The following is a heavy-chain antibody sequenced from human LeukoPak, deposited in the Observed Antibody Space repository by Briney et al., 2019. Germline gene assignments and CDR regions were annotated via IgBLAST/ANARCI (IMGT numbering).Heavy chain of an antibody. V-gene: IGHV1-2*02. CDR3: ARSLVVPAAIFPSPFDY. CDR1: GYTFTGYY. J-gene: IGHJ4*02. D-gene: IGHD2-2*02. CDR2: INPNSGGT. Sequence: ASVKVSCKASGYTFTGYYMHWVRQAPGQGLGWMGWINPNSGGTNYAQKFQGRVTMTRDTSISTAYMELSRLRSDDTAVYYCARSLVVPAAIFPSPFDYWGQGTLVTVSS.